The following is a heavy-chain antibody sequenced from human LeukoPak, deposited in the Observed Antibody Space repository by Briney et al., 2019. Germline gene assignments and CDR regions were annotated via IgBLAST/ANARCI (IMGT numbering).Heavy chain of an antibody. CDR1: GGSISSYY. D-gene: IGHD2-2*02. J-gene: IGHJ4*02. CDR2: IYYSGST. V-gene: IGHV4-59*08. CDR3: ARRKYRVTAFDY. Sequence: PSETLSLTCTVSGGSISSYYWSWIRQPPGKGLEWIGYIYYSGSTNYNPSLKSRVTISADTSTNQFFLKLDSVTAADTAVYYCARRKYRVTAFDYWGQGTRVTVSS.